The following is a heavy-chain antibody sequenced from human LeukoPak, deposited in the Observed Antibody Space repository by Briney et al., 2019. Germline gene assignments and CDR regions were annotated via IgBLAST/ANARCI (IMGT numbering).Heavy chain of an antibody. CDR1: GGTFSSYA. D-gene: IGHD5-18*01. J-gene: IGHJ5*02. CDR2: IIPIFGTA. Sequence: ASVKVSCKASGGTFSSYAISWVRQAPGQGLEWMGGIIPIFGTANYAQKFQGRVTITADESTSTAYMELSSLRSEDTAVYYCARDGGYSYGPSSNWFDPWGQGTLVTVSS. CDR3: ARDGGYSYGPSSNWFDP. V-gene: IGHV1-69*13.